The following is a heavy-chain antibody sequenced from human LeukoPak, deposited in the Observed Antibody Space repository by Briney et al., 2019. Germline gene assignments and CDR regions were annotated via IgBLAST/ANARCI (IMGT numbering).Heavy chain of an antibody. CDR1: GYTFTNYG. V-gene: IGHV1-18*04. D-gene: IGHD6-19*01. CDR3: ARDPYSSGWYYSRSPLFDS. J-gene: IGHJ4*02. Sequence: ASVKVSCKASGYTFTNYGISWVRQAPGQGLEWGGWISAYNGNTNYAQKLQGRVTMTTDTSTTTAYMELRSLRSDDTAVYYCARDPYSSGWYYSRSPLFDSWGQGTLVTVSS. CDR2: ISAYNGNT.